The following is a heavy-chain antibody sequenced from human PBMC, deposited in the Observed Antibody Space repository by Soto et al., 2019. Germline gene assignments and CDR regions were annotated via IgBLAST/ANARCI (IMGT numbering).Heavy chain of an antibody. CDR3: ARDDDYGGNSTPFYYYYGMDV. Sequence: ASVKVSCKASGYTFTSYYMHWVRQAPGQGLEWMGIINPSGGSTSYAQKFQGRVTMTRDTSTSTVYMELSSLRSEDTAVYYCARDDDYGGNSTPFYYYYGMDVWGQGTTVTVSS. V-gene: IGHV1-46*01. CDR1: GYTFTSYY. D-gene: IGHD4-17*01. J-gene: IGHJ6*02. CDR2: INPSGGST.